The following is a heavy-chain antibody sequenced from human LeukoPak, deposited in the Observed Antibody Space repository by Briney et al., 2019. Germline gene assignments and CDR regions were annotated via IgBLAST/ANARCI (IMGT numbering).Heavy chain of an antibody. D-gene: IGHD3-10*01. CDR2: INHSGSS. J-gene: IGHJ4*02. CDR1: GGSFSGYY. CDR3: ARRYGSGSSGTFDY. Sequence: SETLSLTCAVYGGSFSGYYWSWIRQPPGKGLEWIGEINHSGSSNYNPSLKSRVTISVDTSKNQFSLKLSSVTAADTAVYYCARRYGSGSSGTFDYWGQGTLVTVSS. V-gene: IGHV4-34*01.